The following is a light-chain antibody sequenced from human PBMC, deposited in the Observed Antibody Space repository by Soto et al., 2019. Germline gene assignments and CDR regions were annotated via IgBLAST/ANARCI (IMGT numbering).Light chain of an antibody. CDR2: DVN. V-gene: IGLV2-14*03. J-gene: IGLJ2*01. CDR1: SSDTGAYNF. CDR3: TSWTTSTTMI. Sequence: QSALTQPASVPGSPGQSITISCTGTSSDTGAYNFVSWYQQHPGKAPKLMLYDVNIRPSGVSNRFSGSKPGNTASLTISELQAEDEADYYCTSWTTSTTMIFGGGTKVTVL.